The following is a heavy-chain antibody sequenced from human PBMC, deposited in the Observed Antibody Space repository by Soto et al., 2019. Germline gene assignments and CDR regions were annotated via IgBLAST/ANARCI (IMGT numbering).Heavy chain of an antibody. CDR2: ISSSSSYI. CDR3: ARARKFYYYYYGMDV. V-gene: IGHV3-21*01. J-gene: IGHJ6*02. CDR1: GFTFSSYS. Sequence: PWGSLRLSCAASGFTFSSYSMNWVRQAPGKGLEWVSSISSSSSYIYYADSVKGRFTISRDNAKNSLYLQMNSLRAEDTAVYYCARARKFYYYYYGMDVWGQGPPVNVYS.